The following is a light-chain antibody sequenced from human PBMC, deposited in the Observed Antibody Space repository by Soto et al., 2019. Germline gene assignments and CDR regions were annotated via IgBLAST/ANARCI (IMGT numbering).Light chain of an antibody. CDR2: TNN. V-gene: IGLV1-44*01. CDR3: ATWDDSLNGLV. CDR1: SSNIGSNA. Sequence: QPVLTQPPSASGTPGQRVTISCSGSSSNIGSNAVNWYQQLPGTAPKLLIYTNNQRPSGVPDRFSGSESGTSASLAISGLQSDDEADYYCATWDDSLNGLVFGGGTKVTVL. J-gene: IGLJ2*01.